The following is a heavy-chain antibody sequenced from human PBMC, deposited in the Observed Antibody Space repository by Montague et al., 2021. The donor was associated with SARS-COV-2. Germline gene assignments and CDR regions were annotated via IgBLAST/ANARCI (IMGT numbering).Heavy chain of an antibody. Sequence: SETLSLTCTVSVGSISSYYWTWIRQPPGKGLEWIGYIYHSGSTNYNPSLKSRSTISVDTSNNQFSLRLSSVTAADTAVYYCARAYCGGDCHVGPWGQGILVTVSS. CDR1: VGSISSYY. CDR3: ARAYCGGDCHVGP. D-gene: IGHD2-21*02. J-gene: IGHJ5*02. CDR2: IYHSGST. V-gene: IGHV4-59*01.